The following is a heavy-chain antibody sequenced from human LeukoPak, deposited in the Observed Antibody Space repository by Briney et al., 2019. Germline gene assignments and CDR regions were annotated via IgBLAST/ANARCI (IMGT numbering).Heavy chain of an antibody. CDR3: ARVLRVAGDFDY. V-gene: IGHV4-39*01. Sequence: PSETLSLTCTVFGGSISSSSYYWGWIRQPPGKGLEWIGNMYYSGSTYYNPSLKSRVTISVDTSNNQFSLKLSSVTAADTAVYYCARVLRVAGDFDYWGQGTLVTVSS. J-gene: IGHJ4*02. D-gene: IGHD6-19*01. CDR1: GGSISSSSYY. CDR2: MYYSGST.